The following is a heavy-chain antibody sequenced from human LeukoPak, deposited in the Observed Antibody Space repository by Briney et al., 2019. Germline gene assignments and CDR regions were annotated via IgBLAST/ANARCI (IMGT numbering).Heavy chain of an antibody. V-gene: IGHV3-33*01. J-gene: IGHJ4*02. D-gene: IGHD3-16*01. CDR2: IYYDGSKK. CDR3: ARSLGETTFDY. CDR1: RFTFKNYG. Sequence: GGSLRLSCAASRFTFKNYGMHWVRQAPGKGLEWVAVIYYDGSKKYYADSVKGRFTISRDNSKNTVHLEISSLRVEDTAVYHCARSLGETTFDYWGQGTLVTVSP.